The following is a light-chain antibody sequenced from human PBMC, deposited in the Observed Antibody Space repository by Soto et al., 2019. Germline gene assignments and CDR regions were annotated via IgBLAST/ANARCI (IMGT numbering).Light chain of an antibody. V-gene: IGKV3-20*01. CDR3: QHYAGGSRIT. CDR2: GAS. CDR1: QSVSSR. J-gene: IGKJ5*01. Sequence: EIVLTQSPATLSLSPGERATLSCSASQSVSSRLAWYQQKPGQAPRLLISGASSRATGIPDRFSGSGFGTDFTLTISRLEPEDFALYYCQHYAGGSRITFGQGTRLEI.